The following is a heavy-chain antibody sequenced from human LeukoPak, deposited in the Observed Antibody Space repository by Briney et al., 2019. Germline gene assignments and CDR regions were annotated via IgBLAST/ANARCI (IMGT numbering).Heavy chain of an antibody. Sequence: SETLSLTCAVYGGSFSGYYWSWIRQPPGKGLEWIGEINHSGSTNYNPSLKSRVTISVDTSKNQFSLKLSSVTAADTAVYYRARRGRGYSYGYKSFFDYWGQGTLVTVSS. D-gene: IGHD5-18*01. V-gene: IGHV4-34*01. J-gene: IGHJ4*02. CDR3: ARRGRGYSYGYKSFFDY. CDR2: INHSGST. CDR1: GGSFSGYY.